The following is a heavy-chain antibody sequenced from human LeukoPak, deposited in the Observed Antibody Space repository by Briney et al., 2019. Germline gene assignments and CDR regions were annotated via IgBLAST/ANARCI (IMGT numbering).Heavy chain of an antibody. CDR1: GFTFSDYS. CDR2: ISRSSTYI. V-gene: IGHV3-21*01. D-gene: IGHD6-19*01. CDR3: ARDQGSGWLFDY. J-gene: IGHJ4*02. Sequence: GGSLRLSCAASGFTFSDYSMSWVRQAPGKGLEWVSSISRSSTYIYYADSVKGRFTMSRDNAKNSLYLQMNSLRAEDTAVYYCARDQGSGWLFDYWGQGTLVTVSS.